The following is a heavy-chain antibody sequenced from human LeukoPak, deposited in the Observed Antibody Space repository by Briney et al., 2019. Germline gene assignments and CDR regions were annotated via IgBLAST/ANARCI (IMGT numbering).Heavy chain of an antibody. Sequence: SQTLSLTCTVSGGSISSGDYYWSWIRQPPGKGLEWIGYIYYSGSTYYNPSLKSRVTISVDTSKNQFSLKLSSVTAADTAVYYCARGYYYDSSGYRGLPYYYYYGMDVWGKGTTVTVSS. V-gene: IGHV4-30-4*01. CDR2: IYYSGST. CDR1: GGSISSGDYY. D-gene: IGHD3-22*01. J-gene: IGHJ6*04. CDR3: ARGYYYDSSGYRGLPYYYYYGMDV.